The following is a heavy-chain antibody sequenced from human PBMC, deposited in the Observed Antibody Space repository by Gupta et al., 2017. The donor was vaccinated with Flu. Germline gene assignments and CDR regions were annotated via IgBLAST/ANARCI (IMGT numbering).Heavy chain of an antibody. Sequence: APGKGGEWIAGMGYDDKNTYYLDSVKSRFTTSRDNFTMTVNLQMNVLRAVDTAVYECARDCRERKVIERFDFWGQGTLVTVSS. D-gene: IGHD3-22*01. J-gene: IGHJ5*01. V-gene: IGHV3-33*01. CDR3: ARDCRERKVIERFDF. CDR2: MGYDDKNT.